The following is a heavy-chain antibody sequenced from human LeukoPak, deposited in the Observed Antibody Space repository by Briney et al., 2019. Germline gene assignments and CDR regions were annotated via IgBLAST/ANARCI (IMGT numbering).Heavy chain of an antibody. CDR3: ALSVAGADGVWNY. V-gene: IGHV3-23*01. Sequence: GGSLRLSCAASGFTFSSYAISWVRQAPGKGLECVSVISGSGGSTYYADSVKGRFTISRDNSKNTLYLQMNSLRAEETAVYYCALSVAGADGVWNYWGQGALVTVSS. CDR1: GFTFSSYA. J-gene: IGHJ4*02. CDR2: ISGSGGST. D-gene: IGHD3-16*01.